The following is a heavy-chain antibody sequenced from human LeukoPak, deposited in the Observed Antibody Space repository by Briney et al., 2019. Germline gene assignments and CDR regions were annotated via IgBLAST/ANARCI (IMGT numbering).Heavy chain of an antibody. CDR3: ARETGKQWQY. CDR2: IFHSGYT. J-gene: IGHJ3*01. Sequence: SETLSLTCTVSGYPISSGYFWGWIRQPPGKGLEFIASIFHSGYTYYDPSLKSRVTISVDTSKNQFSLRLSSVTAADTAVYYCARETGKQWQYWGQGTMVTVSS. V-gene: IGHV4-38-2*02. CDR1: GYPISSGYF. D-gene: IGHD6-19*01.